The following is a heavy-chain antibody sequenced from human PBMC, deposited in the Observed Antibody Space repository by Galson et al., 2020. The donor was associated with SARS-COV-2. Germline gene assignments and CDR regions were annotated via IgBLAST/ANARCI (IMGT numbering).Heavy chain of an antibody. CDR1: GGSISSGDYY. Sequence: PLETLSLTCTVSGGSISSGDYYWSWIRQPPGKGLEWIGYIYYSGSTYYNPSLKSRVTISVDTSKNQFSLKLSSVTAADTAVYYCAREVVVVAGTPYPYYYYYGMDVWGQGTTVTVSS. V-gene: IGHV4-30-4*01. CDR3: AREVVVVAGTPYPYYYYYGMDV. D-gene: IGHD2-15*01. CDR2: IYYSGST. J-gene: IGHJ6*02.